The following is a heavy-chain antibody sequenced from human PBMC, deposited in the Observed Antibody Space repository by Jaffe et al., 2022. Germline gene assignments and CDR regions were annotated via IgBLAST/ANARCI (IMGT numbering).Heavy chain of an antibody. V-gene: IGHV4-34*01. CDR2: INHSGST. CDR1: GGSFSGYY. CDR3: ARRMGAGPAPGWLGAVAGRTSKYYFDY. J-gene: IGHJ4*02. D-gene: IGHD6-19*01. Sequence: QVQLQQWGAGLLKPSETLSLTCAVYGGSFSGYYWSWIRQPPGKGLEWIGEINHSGSTNYNPSLKSRVTISVDTSKNQFSLKLSSVTAADTAVYYCARRMGAGPAPGWLGAVAGRTSKYYFDYWGQGTLVTVSS.